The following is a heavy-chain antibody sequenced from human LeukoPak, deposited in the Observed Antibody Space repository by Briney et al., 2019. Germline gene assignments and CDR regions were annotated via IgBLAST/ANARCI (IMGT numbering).Heavy chain of an antibody. J-gene: IGHJ3*02. CDR1: GFTFSSYA. D-gene: IGHD3-9*01. V-gene: IGHV3-30-3*01. CDR2: ISYDGSNK. CDR3: ARAPLRYFPWLGSSGNDAFDI. Sequence: SGGSLRLSCAASGFTFSSYAMHWVRQAPGKGRGWVAVISYDGSNKYYADSVKGRFTISRDNSKNTLYLQMNSLRAEDTAVYYCARAPLRYFPWLGSSGNDAFDIWGQGTMVTVSS.